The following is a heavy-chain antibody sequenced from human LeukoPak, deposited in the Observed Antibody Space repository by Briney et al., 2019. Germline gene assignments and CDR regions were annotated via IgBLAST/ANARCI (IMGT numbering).Heavy chain of an antibody. CDR3: ARQISDYYYYYIDV. CDR2: IYYSGTT. Sequence: PSETLSLTCTVSGGSISSSHYYWGWIRQTPGKELEWVGTIYYSGTTYYNPSLEGRATISEDTSKNKYSLTLRSVTAADTAVYYCARQISDYYYYYIDVWGKGTTVTVSS. CDR1: GGSISSSHYY. J-gene: IGHJ6*03. D-gene: IGHD3-10*01. V-gene: IGHV4-39*01.